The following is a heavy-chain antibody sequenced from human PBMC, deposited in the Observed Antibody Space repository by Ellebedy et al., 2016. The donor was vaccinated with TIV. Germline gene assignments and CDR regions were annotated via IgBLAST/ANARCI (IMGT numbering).Heavy chain of an antibody. Sequence: PGGSLRLSCAASGVTFSSYGMHWVRQAPGKGLEWVAVISYDGSNKYYADSVKGRFTISRDNSKNTLYLQMNSLRAEDTAVYYCARSFVIGGMVVGYWGQGTLVTVSS. J-gene: IGHJ4*02. CDR2: ISYDGSNK. V-gene: IGHV3-30*19. CDR1: GVTFSSYG. CDR3: ARSFVIGGMVVGY. D-gene: IGHD2/OR15-2a*01.